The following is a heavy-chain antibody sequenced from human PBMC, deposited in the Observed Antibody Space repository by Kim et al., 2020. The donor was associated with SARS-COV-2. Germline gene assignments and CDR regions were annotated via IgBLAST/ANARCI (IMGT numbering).Heavy chain of an antibody. CDR1: GFTFSSYS. Sequence: GGSLRLSCAASGFTFSSYSMNWVRQAPGKGLEWVSSISSSSSYIYYADSVKGRFTISRDNAKNSLYLQMNSLRAEDTAVYYCARDRFWVRAKAFDIWGQGTMVTVSS. J-gene: IGHJ3*02. D-gene: IGHD3-10*01. CDR3: ARDRFWVRAKAFDI. V-gene: IGHV3-21*01. CDR2: ISSSSSYI.